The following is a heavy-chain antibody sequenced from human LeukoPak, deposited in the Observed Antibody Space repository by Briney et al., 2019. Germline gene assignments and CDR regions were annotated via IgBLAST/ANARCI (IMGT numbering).Heavy chain of an antibody. J-gene: IGHJ3*02. CDR2: ITGSGRGT. D-gene: IGHD4-17*01. Sequence: PGGSLRLSCTASGLTFSNYATTWVRQAPGKGLEWVSSITGSGRGTYYADSVKGRFSVSRDNSQNTVFLHMNSLRADDTALYYCSKDSNGDYVGAFDMWGPGTMVTVSS. V-gene: IGHV3-23*01. CDR1: GLTFSNYA. CDR3: SKDSNGDYVGAFDM.